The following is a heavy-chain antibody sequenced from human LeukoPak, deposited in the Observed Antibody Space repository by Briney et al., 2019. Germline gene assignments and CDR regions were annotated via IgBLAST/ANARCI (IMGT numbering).Heavy chain of an antibody. CDR2: IYYTGST. CDR3: VRHIWRDSVNFDY. D-gene: IGHD3-3*01. J-gene: IGHJ4*02. CDR1: GGSISSSSFY. Sequence: PSETLSLTCTVSGGSISSSSFYWGWIRQPPGKGLEWIGSIYYTGSTYYNPSLKSRVTISVDTSKNHFSLKLSSVTAADTAVYYCVRHIWRDSVNFDYWGQGTLVTVSS. V-gene: IGHV4-39*01.